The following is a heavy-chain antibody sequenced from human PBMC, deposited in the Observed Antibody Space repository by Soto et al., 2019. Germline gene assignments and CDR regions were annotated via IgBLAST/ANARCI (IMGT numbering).Heavy chain of an antibody. Sequence: SETLSLTCTFSGDSISSSAYYWGWIRQPPGKGLEWIGNIYSSGSTFYNPSLKSRVTISVDTFKNQFSLSLISVTAADTAVYYCARRGSGSSFDYWGQGTLVTVSS. D-gene: IGHD3-10*01. CDR1: GDSISSSAYY. V-gene: IGHV4-39*01. CDR3: ARRGSGSSFDY. J-gene: IGHJ4*01. CDR2: IYSSGST.